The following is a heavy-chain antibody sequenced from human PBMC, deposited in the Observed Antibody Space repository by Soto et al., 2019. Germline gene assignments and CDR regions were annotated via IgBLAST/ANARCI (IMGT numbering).Heavy chain of an antibody. CDR1: GFTLNNYG. D-gene: IGHD2-15*01. CDR3: VKESTPPFFDS. CDR2: MWYDGLRQ. V-gene: IGHV3-33*03. J-gene: IGHJ4*02. Sequence: GGSLRLSCVGSGFTLNNYGVHWVRQAPGKGLEWVALMWYDGLRQTYLDSVRGRFTVSRDSSTNTIYLQMNSLRVEDTGNYFCVKESTPPFFDSWGQGTPVTVSS.